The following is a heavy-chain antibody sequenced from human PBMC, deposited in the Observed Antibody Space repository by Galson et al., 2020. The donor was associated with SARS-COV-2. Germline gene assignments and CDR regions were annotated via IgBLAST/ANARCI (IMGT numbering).Heavy chain of an antibody. D-gene: IGHD4-4*01. CDR3: ARCVTTAPRWFDP. Sequence: SETLSLTCAVYGGSFSGYYWSWIRQPPGKGLEWIGEINHSGSTNYNPSLKSRVTISVDTSKNQFSLKLSSVTAADTAVYYCARCVTTAPRWFDPWGQGTLVTVSS. CDR2: INHSGST. V-gene: IGHV4-34*01. CDR1: GGSFSGYY. J-gene: IGHJ5*02.